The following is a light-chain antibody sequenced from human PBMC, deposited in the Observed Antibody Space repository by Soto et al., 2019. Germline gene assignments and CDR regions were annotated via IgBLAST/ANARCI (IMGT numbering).Light chain of an antibody. CDR2: SNN. CDR3: ASWDDSLNGSWV. J-gene: IGLJ3*02. V-gene: IGLV1-44*01. CDR1: RSNVGSNT. Sequence: QSVLTQPPSASETPGQRVTISCSGSRSNVGSNTVNWYQQLPGTAPKVLIYSNNQRPSGVPDRFSGSKSGTSASLAISGLQSEDEADYYCASWDDSLNGSWVFGGGTKLTVL.